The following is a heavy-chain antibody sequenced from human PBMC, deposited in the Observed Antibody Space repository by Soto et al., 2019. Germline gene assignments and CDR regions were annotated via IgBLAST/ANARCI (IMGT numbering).Heavy chain of an antibody. J-gene: IGHJ6*02. CDR1: GGSISSGGHY. V-gene: IGHV4-31*03. D-gene: IGHD3-10*01. CDR2: IYYSGST. Sequence: SETLSLTCTVSGGSISSGGHYWSWIRQHPGKGLEWIGYIYYSGSTYYNPSLKSRVTISVDTSKNQFSLKLSSVTAADTAVYYCARDGPNGSGSPYYYYGMDVWGQGTTVTVS. CDR3: ARDGPNGSGSPYYYYGMDV.